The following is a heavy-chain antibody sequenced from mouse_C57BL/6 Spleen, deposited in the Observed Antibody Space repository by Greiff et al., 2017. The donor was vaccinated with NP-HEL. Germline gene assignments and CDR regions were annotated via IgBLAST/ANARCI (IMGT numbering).Heavy chain of an antibody. CDR2: INPNNGGT. J-gene: IGHJ4*01. V-gene: IGHV1-22*01. CDR3: ARSTTVVPFYAMDY. Sequence: VQLQQSGPELVKPGASVKMSCKASGYTFTDYNMHWVKQSHGKSLEWIGYINPNNGGTSYNQKFKGKATLTVNKSSSTAYMELRSLTSEDSAVYYCARSTTVVPFYAMDYWGQGTSVTVSS. CDR1: GYTFTDYN. D-gene: IGHD1-1*01.